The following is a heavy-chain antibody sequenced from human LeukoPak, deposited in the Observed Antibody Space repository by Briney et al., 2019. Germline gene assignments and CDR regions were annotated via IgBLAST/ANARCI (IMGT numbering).Heavy chain of an antibody. V-gene: IGHV1-8*01. J-gene: IGHJ3*02. CDR3: AREGGSGNAFDI. D-gene: IGHD6-19*01. Sequence: APVKVSCKASGYTFTSYDINGVRQATGQGLEWMGWMNPNSGNTGYAQKFQGRVTMTRNASISTAYMELSSLRSEDTAVYYCAREGGSGNAFDIWGQGTMVTVSS. CDR1: GYTFTSYD. CDR2: MNPNSGNT.